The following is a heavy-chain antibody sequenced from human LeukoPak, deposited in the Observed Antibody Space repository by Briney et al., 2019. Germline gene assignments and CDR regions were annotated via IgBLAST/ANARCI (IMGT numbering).Heavy chain of an antibody. CDR2: IKYDGNEE. CDR3: KSGGAAPGSFDY. CDR1: GSTFSSYW. D-gene: IGHD1-1*01. V-gene: IGHV3-7*01. Sequence: GGSLRLSCAASGSTFSSYWVSWMRQAPGKGLEWVANIKYDGNEEYYVDSVKGRFTISRDNAKNSLYLQLNSLRVEDTAVYYCKSGGAAPGSFDYWGQGTLVTVSP. J-gene: IGHJ4*02.